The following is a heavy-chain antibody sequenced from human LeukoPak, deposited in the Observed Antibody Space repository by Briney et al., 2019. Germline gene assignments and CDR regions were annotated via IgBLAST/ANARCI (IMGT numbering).Heavy chain of an antibody. Sequence: ASVKVSCKVSGYTLTELSMHWVRQAPGKGLEWMGGFDPEDGETIYAQKFQGRVTMTEDTSTDTAYMELSSLRSEDTAVYYCAIRITIFGVGAGAFDIWGQGTMVTVSS. V-gene: IGHV1-24*01. J-gene: IGHJ3*02. D-gene: IGHD3-3*01. CDR2: FDPEDGET. CDR1: GYTLTELS. CDR3: AIRITIFGVGAGAFDI.